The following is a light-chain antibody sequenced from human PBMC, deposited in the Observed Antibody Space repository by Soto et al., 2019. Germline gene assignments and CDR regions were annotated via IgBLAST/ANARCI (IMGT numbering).Light chain of an antibody. CDR1: SSDVGGYNY. CDR2: EVS. J-gene: IGLJ3*02. Sequence: QSVLTQPASLSGSPGQSITISCTGTSSDVGGYNYVSWFQQHPGKAPKLMIYEVSNRPSGVSNRFSGSKSANTASLTISGLQAEDEAEYYCSSYTRSSTGVFGGGTKVTVL. V-gene: IGLV2-14*01. CDR3: SSYTRSSTGV.